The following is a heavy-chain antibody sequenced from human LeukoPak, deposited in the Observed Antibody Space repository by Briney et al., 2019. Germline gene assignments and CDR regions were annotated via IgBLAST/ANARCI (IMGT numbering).Heavy chain of an antibody. V-gene: IGHV4-39*01. CDR2: IYYSGST. CDR3: ARHIRYPQYSSGWVFDY. D-gene: IGHD6-19*01. Sequence: SETLSLTCTVSGGSISSGSYYWGWIRQPPGKGLEWIGSIYYSGSTYYNPSLKSRVTISVDTSKNQFSLKLSSVTAADTAVYYCARHIRYPQYSSGWVFDYWGQGTLVTVSS. CDR1: GGSISSGSYY. J-gene: IGHJ4*02.